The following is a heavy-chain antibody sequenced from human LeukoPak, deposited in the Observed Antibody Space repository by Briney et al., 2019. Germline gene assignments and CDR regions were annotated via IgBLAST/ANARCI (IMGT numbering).Heavy chain of an antibody. D-gene: IGHD3-3*01. V-gene: IGHV4-39*01. CDR3: ARRPITIFGVVIMYGWYFDL. CDR1: GGSISSTNYY. J-gene: IGHJ2*01. Sequence: PSETLSLTCTVSGGSISSTNYYWGWIRQPPGKGLEWIGSIYYSGSTYYNPSLKSRVTISVDTPKDQFSLKLSSVTAADTAVYYCARRPITIFGVVIMYGWYFDLWGRGTLVTVSS. CDR2: IYYSGST.